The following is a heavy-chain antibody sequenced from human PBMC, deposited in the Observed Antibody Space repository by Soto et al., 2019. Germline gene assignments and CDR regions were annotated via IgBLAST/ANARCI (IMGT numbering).Heavy chain of an antibody. CDR2: ISSSSSYI. V-gene: IGHV3-21*01. CDR3: ARDGGVATGYFDY. J-gene: IGHJ4*02. Sequence: EVQLVESGGGLVKPGGSLRLSCAASGFTFSSYSMNWVRQAPGKGLEWVSSISSSSSYIYYADSVKGRFTISRDNAKNSLYQQMNSLRAEDTAVYYCARDGGVATGYFDYWGQGTLVTVSS. D-gene: IGHD5-12*01. CDR1: GFTFSSYS.